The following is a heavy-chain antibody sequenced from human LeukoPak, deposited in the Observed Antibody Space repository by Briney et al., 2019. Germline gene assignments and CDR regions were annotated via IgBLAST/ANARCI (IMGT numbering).Heavy chain of an antibody. CDR1: GFIVSNNY. D-gene: IGHD2/OR15-2a*01. J-gene: IGHJ4*02. V-gene: IGHV3-53*01. CDR3: TRDPFGSKGLFHS. CDR2: IYSDGTT. Sequence: PGGSLRLSCAASGFIVSNNYMNWVRQAPGKGLEWVSIIYSDGTTYYADSVKGRFTISRDNSKNTLYLQMNSLRAEDTAVYYCTRDPFGSKGLFHSWGQGTLVNVSS.